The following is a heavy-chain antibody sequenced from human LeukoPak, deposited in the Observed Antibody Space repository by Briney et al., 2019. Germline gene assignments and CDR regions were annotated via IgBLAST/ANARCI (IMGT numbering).Heavy chain of an antibody. CDR1: VGTFSIYA. CDR3: ASPSSTYSSGYLY. V-gene: IGHV1-69*05. CDR2: IIPIFGTA. Sequence: ASVTVSCTASVGTFSIYAISWVRQAPGQGLEWMGGIIPIFGTANYAQKFQGRVTITTDESTSTAYMELSSLRSEDTAVYYCASPSSTYSSGYLYWGQGTLVTVSS. D-gene: IGHD3-22*01. J-gene: IGHJ4*02.